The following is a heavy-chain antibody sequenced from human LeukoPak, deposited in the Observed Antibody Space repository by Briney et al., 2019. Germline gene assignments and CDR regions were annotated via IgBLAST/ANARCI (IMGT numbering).Heavy chain of an antibody. J-gene: IGHJ3*02. Sequence: ASLKVCCKPSGYRFTNYYIHWVRQAPGQGLEWMGALNRSDGPTTFAQNFQGRVSRNRETSKSTVYLDLSSLRSEDTAISYCARLSMKVLLTDDGFDIWGQGTRVTVSS. CDR1: GYRFTNYY. CDR2: LNRSDGPT. CDR3: ARLSMKVLLTDDGFDI. D-gene: IGHD2/OR15-2a*01. V-gene: IGHV1-46*01.